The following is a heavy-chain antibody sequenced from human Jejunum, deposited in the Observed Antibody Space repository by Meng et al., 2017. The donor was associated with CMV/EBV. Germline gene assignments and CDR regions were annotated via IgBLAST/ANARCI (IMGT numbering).Heavy chain of an antibody. J-gene: IGHJ4*01. CDR2: ISPNTGAT. D-gene: IGHD2-8*02. CDR3: AKDPGGSSPVFDY. CDR1: GYSFTDYY. V-gene: IGHV1-2*02. Sequence: VQWLQSGGYVTPPGASLTVSCRASGYSFTDYYIHWVRQAPEQGLEWMGWISPNTGATNFAQYFQGRVTMTRDTSVSATYLELSSLTSDDTAVYFCAKDPGGSSPVFDYWGQGTLVTVSS.